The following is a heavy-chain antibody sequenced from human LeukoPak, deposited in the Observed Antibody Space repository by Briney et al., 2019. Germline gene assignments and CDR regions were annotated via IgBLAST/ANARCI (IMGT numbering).Heavy chain of an antibody. CDR3: ARVAQLWLRVWEYYFDY. CDR1: GYTFTGYY. D-gene: IGHD5-18*01. V-gene: IGHV1-2*04. Sequence: ASVKVSCKASGYTFTGYYMHWVRQAPGQGLEWMGWINPNSGGTNYAQKFQGWVTMTRDTSISTAYMELSRLRSDDTAVYYCARVAQLWLRVWEYYFDYWGQGTLVTVSS. CDR2: INPNSGGT. J-gene: IGHJ4*02.